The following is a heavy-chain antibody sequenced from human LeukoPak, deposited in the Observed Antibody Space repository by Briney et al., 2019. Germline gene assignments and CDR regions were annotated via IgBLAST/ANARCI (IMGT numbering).Heavy chain of an antibody. V-gene: IGHV3-7*01. CDR1: GFTFTTYW. D-gene: IGHD2-21*02. CDR2: INQDGSEK. Sequence: PGESLRLSCAASGFTFTTYWMTWVRQAPGKGLEWVANINQDGSEKYFVDSVKGRFTISRDNAKNSLYLQMNSLRAEDTAVYYCARERAGAYCGGDCYYFDYWGQGTLVTVSS. CDR3: ARERAGAYCGGDCYYFDY. J-gene: IGHJ4*02.